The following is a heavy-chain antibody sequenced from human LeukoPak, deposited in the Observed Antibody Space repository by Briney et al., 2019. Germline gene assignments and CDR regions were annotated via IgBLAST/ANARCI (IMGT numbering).Heavy chain of an antibody. D-gene: IGHD1-26*01. J-gene: IGHJ3*01. CDR1: GFRFDNFG. Sequence: GGSLRLSCAACGFRFDNFGMHWVRQAPGKGLEWLAVISHDGTNKDVGDFVKGRFTTSRDNSKNTVSLQMNALRPEDPATYYCARVGKGPLVDAFHVWPQATMLTVSP. CDR3: ARVGKGPLVDAFHV. V-gene: IGHV3-30*03. CDR2: ISHDGTNK.